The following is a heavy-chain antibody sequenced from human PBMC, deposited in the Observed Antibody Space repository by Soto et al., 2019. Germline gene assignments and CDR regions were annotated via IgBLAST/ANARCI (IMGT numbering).Heavy chain of an antibody. D-gene: IGHD2-2*02. CDR1: GVSIGSHDW. CDR3: ATRDTGRVY. CDR2: SHQSGYT. J-gene: IGHJ4*02. Sequence: QVQLQESGPGLVKPSGTLSLTCAVSGVSIGSHDWWTWVRQPPGKGLEWIGESHQSGYTHYNSSLESRVTVSLDKSKNHFSLQLNSVTVADTAMYYCATRDTGRVYWGQGTLVTVSS. V-gene: IGHV4-4*02.